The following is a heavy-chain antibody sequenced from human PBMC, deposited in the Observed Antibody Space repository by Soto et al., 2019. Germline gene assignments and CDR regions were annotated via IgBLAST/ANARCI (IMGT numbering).Heavy chain of an antibody. CDR2: IYYSGST. D-gene: IGHD4-17*01. CDR1: GGSISSYY. J-gene: IGHJ4*02. Sequence: QVQLQESGPGLVKPSETLSLTCTVSGGSISSYYWSWIRQPPGKGLEWIGYIYYSGSTNYNPSLKSRVTISVDTSKNQFSLKLSSVTTADTAMYYCARVTVITTYYFDYWGQGTLVTVSS. V-gene: IGHV4-59*01. CDR3: ARVTVITTYYFDY.